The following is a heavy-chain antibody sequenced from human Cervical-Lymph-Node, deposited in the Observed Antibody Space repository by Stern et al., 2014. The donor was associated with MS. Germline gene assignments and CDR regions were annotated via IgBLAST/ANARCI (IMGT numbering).Heavy chain of an antibody. J-gene: IGHJ4*01. CDR3: ARDLND. CDR2: IIPIFAGS. Sequence: VQLVASGPEVKRPGSSVKVSCRASGGSFSNAAINWVRQAPGQGPEWMGGIIPIFAGSNYAHKFQGRITIVADKSTDTTYMELANLTSDDTAVYYCARDLNDWGQGTLVAVSS. D-gene: IGHD1-1*01. V-gene: IGHV1-69*06. CDR1: GGSFSNAA.